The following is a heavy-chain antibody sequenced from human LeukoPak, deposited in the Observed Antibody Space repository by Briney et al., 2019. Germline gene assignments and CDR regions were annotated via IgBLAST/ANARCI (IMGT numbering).Heavy chain of an antibody. CDR2: IKQDGSEK. CDR3: ARDDYGGTRY. CDR1: GFTFTNYW. Sequence: GSLRLSCAASGFTFTNYWMSWVRQAPGKGLEWVANIKQDGSEKYYVDSVKGRSSISRDNAKNSLYLQMNSLRAEDTAVYYCARDDYGGTRYWGQGTLVTVSS. V-gene: IGHV3-7*01. J-gene: IGHJ4*02. D-gene: IGHD4/OR15-4a*01.